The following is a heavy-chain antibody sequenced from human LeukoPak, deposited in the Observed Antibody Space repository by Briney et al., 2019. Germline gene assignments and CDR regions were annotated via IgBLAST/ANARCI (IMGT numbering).Heavy chain of an antibody. J-gene: IGHJ5*02. D-gene: IGHD3-9*01. CDR1: GFTFSSYS. Sequence: GGSLRLSCAASGFTFSSYSMNWVRQAPGKGLEWVSAINKGGSYMAYADSVKGRFTVSRDNAKNSLFLQMNNLRVEDTAVYFCARGIGYFDWLLFSWGQGTLLTVSS. CDR3: ARGIGYFDWLLFS. CDR2: INKGGSYM. V-gene: IGHV3-21*01.